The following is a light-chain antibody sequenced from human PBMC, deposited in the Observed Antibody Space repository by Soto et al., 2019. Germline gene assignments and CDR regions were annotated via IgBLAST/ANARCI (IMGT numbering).Light chain of an antibody. J-gene: IGKJ4*01. CDR2: AAS. CDR3: QQYVTALT. V-gene: IGKV3-20*01. Sequence: EIVLTQSPGTLSLSPGEGATLSCRASQSVSSIYLAWYQQKAGQAPRLLIYAASSRATGIPDRSSGRGSGTVVTLTINTREPEDSAVYYCQQYVTALTFCGGTKVEIK. CDR1: QSVSSIY.